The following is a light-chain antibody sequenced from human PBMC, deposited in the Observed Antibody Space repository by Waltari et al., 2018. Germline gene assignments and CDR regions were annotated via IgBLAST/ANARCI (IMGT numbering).Light chain of an antibody. CDR2: RRD. Sequence: QTVLTQPPSASGTPAQGVTISCSGGASNIGNNVVHWYQQVSGTAPTLLIYRRDRRPAGVPDRLSGSKSGISASLAISGLQSEDEADYYCAAWDDILNGRWVFGGGTKVTVL. CDR1: ASNIGNNV. CDR3: AAWDDILNGRWV. V-gene: IGLV1-44*01. J-gene: IGLJ3*02.